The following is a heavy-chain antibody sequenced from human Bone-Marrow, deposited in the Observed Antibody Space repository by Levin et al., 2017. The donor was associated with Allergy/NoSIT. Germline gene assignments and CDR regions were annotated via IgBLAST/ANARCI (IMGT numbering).Heavy chain of an antibody. CDR3: ARLFMVQGVNWFDP. D-gene: IGHD3-10*01. CDR1: GFTFSSYS. V-gene: IGHV3-21*01. J-gene: IGHJ5*02. CDR2: ISSSSSYI. Sequence: LSLTCAASGFTFSSYSMNWVRQAPGKGLEWVSSISSSSSYIYYADSVKGRFTISRDNAKNSLYLQMNSLRAEDTAVYYCARLFMVQGVNWFDPWGQGTLVTVSS.